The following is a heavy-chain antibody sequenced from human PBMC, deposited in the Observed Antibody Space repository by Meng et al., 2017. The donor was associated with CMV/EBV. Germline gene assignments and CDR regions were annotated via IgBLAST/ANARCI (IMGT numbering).Heavy chain of an antibody. CDR1: GYTFTTYD. J-gene: IGHJ4*02. Sequence: ASVKVSCKASGYTFTTYDVHWVRQATGQGLEWMGWMNPHSGNTGCAQKFQGRVTMTRDTSINTAYMELSSLKSEDTAVYYCARDTSKLWGWGYWGQGTLVTVSS. D-gene: IGHD2-21*01. V-gene: IGHV1-8*01. CDR2: MNPHSGNT. CDR3: ARDTSKLWGWGY.